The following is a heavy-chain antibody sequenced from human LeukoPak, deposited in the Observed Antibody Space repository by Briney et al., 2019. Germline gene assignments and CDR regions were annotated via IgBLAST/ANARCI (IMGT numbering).Heavy chain of an antibody. J-gene: IGHJ4*02. CDR1: GNSISSDNW. D-gene: IGHD1-26*01. Sequence: SETLSLTCSVSGNSISSDNWWGWIRQSPGEGLEWIGYIHHSGSTYYSSSLKSRVTMSIDTSKSQFSLKVNSVTAVDTAVYYCARKPSGSHPFDYGGRGTRVTVSS. CDR2: IHHSGST. CDR3: ARKPSGSHPFDY. V-gene: IGHV4-28*01.